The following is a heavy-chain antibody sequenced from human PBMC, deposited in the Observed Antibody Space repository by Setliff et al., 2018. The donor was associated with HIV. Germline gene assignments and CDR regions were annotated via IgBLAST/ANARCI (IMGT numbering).Heavy chain of an antibody. Sequence: PSETLSLTCAVSGASISDGTFYWSWIRQPAGKGLEWIGHLYIRTGTTNYSPSLKGRVTISLDTSNNQFSLSLSSVTASDTAVYFCARSQETSVAATEIWGQGTMVTV. J-gene: IGHJ3*02. CDR3: ARSQETSVAATEI. D-gene: IGHD2-15*01. CDR1: GASISDGTFY. V-gene: IGHV4-61*09. CDR2: LYIRTGTT.